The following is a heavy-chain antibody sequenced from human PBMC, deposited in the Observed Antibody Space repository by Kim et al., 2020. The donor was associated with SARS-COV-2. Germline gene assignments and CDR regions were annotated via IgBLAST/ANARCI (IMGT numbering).Heavy chain of an antibody. CDR1: GFTFSSYG. CDR2: IWYDGSNK. D-gene: IGHD6-19*01. J-gene: IGHJ5*02. V-gene: IGHV3-33*01. Sequence: GGSLRLSCAASGFTFSSYGMHWVRQAPGKGLEWVAVIWYDGSNKYYADSVKGRFTISRDNSKNTLYLQMNSLRAEDTAVYYCARSPSSPKQWLVPWFDPWGQGTLVTVSS. CDR3: ARSPSSPKQWLVPWFDP.